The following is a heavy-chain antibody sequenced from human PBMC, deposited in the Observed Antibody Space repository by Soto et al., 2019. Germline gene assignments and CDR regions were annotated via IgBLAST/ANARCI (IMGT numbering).Heavy chain of an antibody. CDR3: ASTRTMVRGVITHSDY. CDR2: ISSSSSYI. J-gene: IGHJ4*02. V-gene: IGHV3-21*01. CDR1: GFTFSSYS. Sequence: GGSLRLSCAASGFTFSSYSMNWVRQAPGKGLEWVSSISSSSSYIYYADSVKGRFTISRDNAKNSLYLQMNSLRAEDTAVYYCASTRTMVRGVITHSDYWGQGTLVTVSS. D-gene: IGHD3-10*01.